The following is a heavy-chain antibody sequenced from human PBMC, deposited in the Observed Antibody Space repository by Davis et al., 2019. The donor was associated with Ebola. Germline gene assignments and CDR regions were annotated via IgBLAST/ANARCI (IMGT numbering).Heavy chain of an antibody. D-gene: IGHD2-15*01. CDR1: GGSFSAYY. J-gene: IGHJ4*01. CDR2: IDHSGST. Sequence: SQTLSLTCAVYGGSFSAYYWTWIRQPPGKGLEWIGEIDHSGSTNYNPSLKSRVAISVVTSKNQFSLNLNSLTAADTAVYYCARSVSGGRASDYWGHGTLVTVSS. V-gene: IGHV4-34*01. CDR3: ARSVSGGRASDY.